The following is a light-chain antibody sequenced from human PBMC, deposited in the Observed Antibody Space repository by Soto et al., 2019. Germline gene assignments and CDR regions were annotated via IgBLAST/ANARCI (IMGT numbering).Light chain of an antibody. J-gene: IGKJ3*01. CDR1: QSVSVNS. CDR2: AAS. Sequence: EIVLTQSPGTLSLSPGERATLSCRASQSVSVNSLAWYQQKGGQAPRLLIYAASTRATGVPDRFSGTGSGTDFALTISRLETDDSAVYYCPQYGGSPFTFGPGTRVDFK. CDR3: PQYGGSPFT. V-gene: IGKV3-20*01.